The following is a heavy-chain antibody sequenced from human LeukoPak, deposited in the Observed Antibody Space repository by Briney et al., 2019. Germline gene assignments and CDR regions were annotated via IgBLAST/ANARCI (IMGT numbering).Heavy chain of an antibody. Sequence: GGSLRPSCAASTFTFSSYNMNWVRQAPGKGLEWVSSISSSGTYIYYRDSVKGRFTISRDNAKNSLYLQMNSLRAEDTAVYYCARGLQPWAFSDYWGQGTLVTVSS. CDR2: ISSSGTYI. CDR3: ARGLQPWAFSDY. J-gene: IGHJ4*02. V-gene: IGHV3-21*01. D-gene: IGHD2-2*01. CDR1: TFTFSSYN.